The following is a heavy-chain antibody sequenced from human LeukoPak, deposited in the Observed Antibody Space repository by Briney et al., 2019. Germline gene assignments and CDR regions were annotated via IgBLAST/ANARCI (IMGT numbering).Heavy chain of an antibody. CDR1: GFTVSRNY. D-gene: IGHD2-2*02. CDR2: IYSDGST. J-gene: IGHJ4*02. Sequence: GGSLRLSCAASGFTVSRNYMTWVRQAPGKGLEWVSLIYSDGSTYYADSVKGRFTISRDNAKNSLYLQMNSLRAEDTAVYYCARGRYCSSTSCYTIIDYWGQGTLVTVSS. CDR3: ARGRYCSSTSCYTIIDY. V-gene: IGHV3-53*01.